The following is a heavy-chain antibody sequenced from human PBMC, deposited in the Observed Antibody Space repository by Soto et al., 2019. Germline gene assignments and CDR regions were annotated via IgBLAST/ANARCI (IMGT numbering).Heavy chain of an antibody. CDR1: GFTYDDYD. J-gene: IGHJ4*02. V-gene: IGHV3-9*03. D-gene: IGHD1-26*01. CDR3: AKGRGGSYGGDSFDY. Sequence: EVQLVESGGGLVQPGRSLRLSCAASGFTYDDYDMHWVRQAPGKGLEWVSAISWNSGRTAYADSVKGRFTISRDNAKNSLSLQMNSLRAEDMALYHCAKGRGGSYGGDSFDYWGQGTLVTVSS. CDR2: ISWNSGRT.